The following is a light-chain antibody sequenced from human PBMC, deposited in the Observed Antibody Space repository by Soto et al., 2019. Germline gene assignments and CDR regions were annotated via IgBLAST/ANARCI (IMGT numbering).Light chain of an antibody. CDR2: RGS. Sequence: DIQMTQSPSSLSAFVGDRVTITCQASQAIRNYLNWYQQTPGKAPNLLIYRGSTLETGVPSRFSGRGSATDFTLTISGLQPEDVATYYCQQYDTLPPTFGGGTKVEIK. CDR3: QQYDTLPPT. CDR1: QAIRNY. V-gene: IGKV1-33*01. J-gene: IGKJ4*01.